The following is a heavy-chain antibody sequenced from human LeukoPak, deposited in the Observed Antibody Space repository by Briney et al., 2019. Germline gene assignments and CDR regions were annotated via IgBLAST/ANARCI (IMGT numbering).Heavy chain of an antibody. V-gene: IGHV1-69*05. CDR3: ARDYSGSYGSFDY. CDR1: GGTFSSYA. Sequence: ASVKVSCKASGGTFSSYAISWVRQAPRQGLEWMGGIIPIFGTANYAQKFQGRVTITTDESTSTAYMELSSLRSEDTAVYYCARDYSGSYGSFDYWGQGTLVTVST. J-gene: IGHJ4*02. D-gene: IGHD1-26*01. CDR2: IIPIFGTA.